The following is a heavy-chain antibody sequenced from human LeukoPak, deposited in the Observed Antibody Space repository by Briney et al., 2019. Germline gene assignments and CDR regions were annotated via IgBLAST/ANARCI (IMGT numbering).Heavy chain of an antibody. V-gene: IGHV3-30*03. J-gene: IGHJ4*02. CDR2: ISYDGSNK. Sequence: GGSLRLSCAASGFTFSNYAVSWVRQAPGKGLEWVAVISYDGSNKYYADSVKGRFTISRDNSKNTLYLQMNSLRAEDTAVYYCARVGDTAILLSTIDYWGQGTLVTVSS. CDR1: GFTFSNYA. D-gene: IGHD5-18*01. CDR3: ARVGDTAILLSTIDY.